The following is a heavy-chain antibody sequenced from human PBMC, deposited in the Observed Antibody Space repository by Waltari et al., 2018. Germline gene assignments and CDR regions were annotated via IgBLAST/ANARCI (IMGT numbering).Heavy chain of an antibody. CDR3: AREATHSYYYFLDV. CDR1: GSTFTGRY. J-gene: IGHJ6*03. CDR2: IKPNSGVT. Sequence: QVQLVQSGAEVKKPGASVKVSCGASGSTFTGRYLHWVRQAPGQGLEWMGRIKPNSGVTDYAQKFQDRVTMTRDTSSSTAYMELSGLRSDDTAVYYCAREATHSYYYFLDVWGKGTTVTVSS. V-gene: IGHV1-2*06.